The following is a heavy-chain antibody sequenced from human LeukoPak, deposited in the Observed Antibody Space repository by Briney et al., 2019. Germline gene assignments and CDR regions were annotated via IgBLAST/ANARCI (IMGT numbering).Heavy chain of an antibody. D-gene: IGHD3-9*01. CDR2: INTNTGNP. J-gene: IGHJ1*01. V-gene: IGHV7-4-1*02. CDR3: ARGSYDILTGYSPYAEYFQH. CDR1: GYTFTGYF. Sequence: ASVKVSCKASGYTFTGYFIHWVRQAPGQGLEWMGWINTNTGNPTYAQGFTGRFVFSLDTSVSTAYLQISSLKAEDTAVYYCARGSYDILTGYSPYAEYFQHWGQGTLVTVSS.